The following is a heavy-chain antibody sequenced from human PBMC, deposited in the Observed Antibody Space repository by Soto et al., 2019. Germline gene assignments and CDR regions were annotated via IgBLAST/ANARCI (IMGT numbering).Heavy chain of an antibody. CDR2: ISAYNGNT. CDR1: GYTFTSYG. D-gene: IGHD3-3*01. Sequence: ASVKVSSKASGYTFTSYGISWVRQAPGQGLEWMGWISAYNGNTNYAQKLQGRVTMTTDTSTSTAYMELRSLRSDDTAVYYCARTRITIFGVVTQAYGMDVWGHGPTVPVSS. J-gene: IGHJ6*02. CDR3: ARTRITIFGVVTQAYGMDV. V-gene: IGHV1-18*01.